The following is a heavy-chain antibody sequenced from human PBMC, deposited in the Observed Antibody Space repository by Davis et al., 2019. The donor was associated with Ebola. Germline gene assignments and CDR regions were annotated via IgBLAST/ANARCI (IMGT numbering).Heavy chain of an antibody. J-gene: IGHJ6*02. CDR3: ARELGYSYGLYYYYYGMDV. V-gene: IGHV3-21*01. D-gene: IGHD5-18*01. CDR2: ISSSSSYI. Sequence: GESLKISCAASGFTFSSYSMNWVRQAPGKGLEWVSSISSSSSYIYYADSVKGRFTISRDNSKNTLYLQMNSLRAEDTAVYYCARELGYSYGLYYYYYGMDVWGQGTTVTVSS. CDR1: GFTFSSYS.